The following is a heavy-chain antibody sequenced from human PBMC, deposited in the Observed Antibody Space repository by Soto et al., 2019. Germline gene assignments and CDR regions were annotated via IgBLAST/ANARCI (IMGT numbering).Heavy chain of an antibody. CDR1: GGSFSGYY. CDR3: ARDWDRWWFDP. CDR2: INHSGST. Sequence: SETLSLTCAVYGGSFSGYYWSWIRQPPGKGLEWIGEINHSGSTNYNPSLKSRVTISVDTSKNQFSLKLSSVTAADTAVYYCARDWDRWWFDPWGQGTLVTVSS. D-gene: IGHD7-27*01. J-gene: IGHJ5*02. V-gene: IGHV4-34*01.